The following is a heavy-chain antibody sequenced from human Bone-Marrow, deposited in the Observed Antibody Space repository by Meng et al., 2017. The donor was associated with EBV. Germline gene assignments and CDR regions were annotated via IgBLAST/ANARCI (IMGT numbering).Heavy chain of an antibody. CDR2: IYSNGSP. Sequence: HVQSRESGPGLVNLSRTLALTCAVSGAAISSGGSYWSWISQPPGKGLEWIGYIYSNGSPFYNPSLKSRLTISVDTSKNQFSLKLSSVTAADTAFYYCARGGAVAGTFDYWGQGTLVTVSS. CDR1: GAAISSGGSY. CDR3: ARGGAVAGTFDY. J-gene: IGHJ4*02. V-gene: IGHV4-30-4*01. D-gene: IGHD6-19*01.